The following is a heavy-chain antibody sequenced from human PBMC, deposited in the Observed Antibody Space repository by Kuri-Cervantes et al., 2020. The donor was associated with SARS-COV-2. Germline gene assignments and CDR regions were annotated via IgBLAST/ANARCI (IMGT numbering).Heavy chain of an antibody. J-gene: IGHJ3*02. CDR2: INPNSGGT. CDR1: GYTFTDYY. Sequence: ASVKVSCKASGYTFTDYYIHWVRQAPGQGLEWMGWINPNSGGTNSAQKFQVWVIMTRDTSIGTAYMELSRLRSDDTAVYYCARGPSWGYFWGTYRGGWDSFDIWGQGTMVTVSS. D-gene: IGHD3-16*02. CDR3: ARGPSWGYFWGTYRGGWDSFDI. V-gene: IGHV1-2*04.